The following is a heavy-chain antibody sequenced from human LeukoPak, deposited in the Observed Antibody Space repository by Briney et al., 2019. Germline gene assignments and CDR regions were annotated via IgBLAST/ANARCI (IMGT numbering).Heavy chain of an antibody. Sequence: GASVKVSCKASGYTFTSYDINWVRQATGQGLEWMGWMNPNSGNTGYAQKFQGRVTITRNTSISTAYMELSSLRSEDTAVYYCARGPPRGGYESPYYYYMDVWGKGTTVTVSS. CDR3: ARGPPRGGYESPYYYYMDV. CDR1: GYTFTSYD. D-gene: IGHD5-12*01. CDR2: MNPNSGNT. J-gene: IGHJ6*03. V-gene: IGHV1-8*03.